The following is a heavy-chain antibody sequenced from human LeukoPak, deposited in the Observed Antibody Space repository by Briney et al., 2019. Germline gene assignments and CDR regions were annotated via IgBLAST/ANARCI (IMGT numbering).Heavy chain of an antibody. V-gene: IGHV3-23*01. CDR1: GFTFSSYA. CDR2: VSVSGGST. D-gene: IGHD6-19*01. CDR3: AKSMGGWYPFDL. Sequence: GGSLRLSCAASGFTFSSYAMNWVRKAPGKGLELVSGVSVSGGSTYYADSLKGRFTISRDNSKNTVYLQMNTLRAEDTAVYHCAKSMGGWYPFDLWGQGTMVTVSS. J-gene: IGHJ3*01.